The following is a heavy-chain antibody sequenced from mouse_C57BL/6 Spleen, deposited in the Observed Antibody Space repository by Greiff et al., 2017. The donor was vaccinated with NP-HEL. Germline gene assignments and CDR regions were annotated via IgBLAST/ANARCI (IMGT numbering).Heavy chain of an antibody. D-gene: IGHD2-4*01. J-gene: IGHJ4*01. V-gene: IGHV5-6*01. Sequence: EVKLVESGGDLVKPGGSLKLSCAASGFTFSSYGMSWVRQTPAKRLEWVATISSGGSYTYYPDSVKGRFTISRDNAKNTLYLQMSSLKSEDTAMYYCARLGGLRRPLDYWGQGTSVTVSS. CDR1: GFTFSSYG. CDR3: ARLGGLRRPLDY. CDR2: ISSGGSYT.